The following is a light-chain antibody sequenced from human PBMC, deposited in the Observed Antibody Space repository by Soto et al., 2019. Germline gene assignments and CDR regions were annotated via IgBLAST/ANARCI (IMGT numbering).Light chain of an antibody. CDR1: QSVKNNY. V-gene: IGKV3-20*01. CDR3: HQYHTSPWT. Sequence: EIVLTQSPGTLSLSPGERATLSCRASQSVKNNYLAWFQQKPGQAPRLLIYGASSRATGIPDRFSGSGSGTDFILTISRLEPEDFAVYSCHQYHTSPWTFGQGAKVEIK. CDR2: GAS. J-gene: IGKJ1*01.